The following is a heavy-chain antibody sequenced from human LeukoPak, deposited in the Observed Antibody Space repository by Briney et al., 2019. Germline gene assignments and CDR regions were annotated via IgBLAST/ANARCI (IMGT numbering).Heavy chain of an antibody. V-gene: IGHV4-34*01. J-gene: IGHJ5*02. CDR1: AASFSANY. CDR2: INHSGST. Sequence: PSQTLSLTCAVYAASFSANYWGWLRQPPGKVLEWGGEINHSGSTNSTPSLKSRGTISVDTSKNQFSLKLSSVTAADTAGYYCARGNRRSRYCSSTSCSRAGWFDPWGEGTLVTVSS. CDR3: ARGNRRSRYCSSTSCSRAGWFDP. D-gene: IGHD2-2*01.